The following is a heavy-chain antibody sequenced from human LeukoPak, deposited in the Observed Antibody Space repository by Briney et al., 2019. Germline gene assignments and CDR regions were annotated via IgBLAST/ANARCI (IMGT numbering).Heavy chain of an antibody. CDR1: GFTFSNYW. CDR2: IKQDGSER. D-gene: IGHD3-9*01. J-gene: IGHJ4*02. Sequence: GGSLRLSCAASGFTFSNYWMTWVRQAPGKGPEWVANIKQDGSERNYVDSVKGRFTIARDNSKNTLYLQMNSLRAEDTAVYYCARAYHYDILTGYFDRLAFDYWGQGTLVTVSS. V-gene: IGHV3-7*01. CDR3: ARAYHYDILTGYFDRLAFDY.